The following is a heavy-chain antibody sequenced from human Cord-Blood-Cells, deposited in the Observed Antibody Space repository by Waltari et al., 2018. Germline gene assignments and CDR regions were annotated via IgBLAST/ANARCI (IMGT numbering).Heavy chain of an antibody. CDR1: GFTFSGSA. J-gene: IGHJ4*02. Sequence: EVQLVESGGGLVQPGGSLKPSCAASGFTFSGSAMHWVRQASGKGLEWVGRIRSKAKSYATAYAAAVKGRFTISRDESKNTAYLQMNSLKTEDTAVYYCTSRYYYGSGSYKYYFDYWGQGTLVTVSS. CDR2: IRSKAKSYAT. CDR3: TSRYYYGSGSYKYYFDY. D-gene: IGHD3-10*01. V-gene: IGHV3-73*01.